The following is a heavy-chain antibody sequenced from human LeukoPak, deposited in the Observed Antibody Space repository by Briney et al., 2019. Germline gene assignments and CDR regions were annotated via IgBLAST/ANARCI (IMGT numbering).Heavy chain of an antibody. V-gene: IGHV4-61*02. CDR1: GGSISSGSYY. D-gene: IGHD3-10*01. Sequence: SQTLSLTCTVSGGSISSGSYYWSWIRQPAGKGLEWIGRIYTSGSTNYNPSLKSRVTTSVDTSKNQFSLKLSSVTAADTAVYYCARDLSMVRGVIRDRWFDPWGQGTLVTVSA. CDR3: ARDLSMVRGVIRDRWFDP. J-gene: IGHJ5*02. CDR2: IYTSGST.